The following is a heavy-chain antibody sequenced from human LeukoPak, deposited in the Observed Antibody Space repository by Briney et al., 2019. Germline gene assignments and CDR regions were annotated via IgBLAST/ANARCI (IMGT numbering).Heavy chain of an antibody. J-gene: IGHJ4*02. D-gene: IGHD3-22*01. CDR2: ISGSGGST. CDR1: GFTFSSYA. Sequence: QSGGSLRLSCAASGFTFSSYAMTWVRQAPGKGLEWVSAISGSGGSTYYADSVRGRFTISRDNSKNTLYLQMNSLRAEDTAVYFCARGGDSSGYHQYYFDYWGQGTLVPVSS. V-gene: IGHV3-23*01. CDR3: ARGGDSSGYHQYYFDY.